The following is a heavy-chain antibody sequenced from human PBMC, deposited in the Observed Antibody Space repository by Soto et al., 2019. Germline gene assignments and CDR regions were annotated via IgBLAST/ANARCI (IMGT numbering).Heavy chain of an antibody. D-gene: IGHD3-10*01. CDR2: IKSRADGGTT. V-gene: IGHV3-15*01. CDR3: TTGSTSTKNY. Sequence: GGSLRLSCAASGFSFSNAWLSWVRQAPGKGLEWVGRIKSRADGGTTDYTAPVKGRFAISRDDSKNTLYLQMNGLKTEDTAVYYCTTGSTSTKNYWGQGTLVTVSS. J-gene: IGHJ4*02. CDR1: GFSFSNAW.